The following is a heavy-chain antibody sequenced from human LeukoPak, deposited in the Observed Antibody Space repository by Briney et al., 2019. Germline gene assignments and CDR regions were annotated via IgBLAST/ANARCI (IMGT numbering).Heavy chain of an antibody. J-gene: IGHJ4*02. V-gene: IGHV3-23*01. CDR2: ISGSGGST. CDR1: GFTFTSYG. Sequence: GGSLRLSCVASGFTFTSYGMSWVRQAPGKGLEWVSAISGSGGSTYYADSVKGRFTISRDNSKNTLYLQMNSLRAEDTAVYYCAKGLTLRFLEWLSDYWGQGTLVTVSS. D-gene: IGHD3-3*01. CDR3: AKGLTLRFLEWLSDY.